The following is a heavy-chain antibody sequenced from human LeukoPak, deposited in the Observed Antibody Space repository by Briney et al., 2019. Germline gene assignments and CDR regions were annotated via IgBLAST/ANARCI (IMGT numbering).Heavy chain of an antibody. CDR1: EFIFSDYW. CDR3: ARDNGGWFDS. CDR2: IKQGGREE. V-gene: IGHV3-7*03. J-gene: IGHJ5*01. Sequence: PPGGSLRLSCVASEFIFSDYWMSWVRPAPGKGLEWVANIKQGGREEKYVGSVKGRFAISRDDAKNTLYLQMDSLSGDDTAVYYCARDNGGWFDSWGRGTLVTVSS. D-gene: IGHD3-10*01.